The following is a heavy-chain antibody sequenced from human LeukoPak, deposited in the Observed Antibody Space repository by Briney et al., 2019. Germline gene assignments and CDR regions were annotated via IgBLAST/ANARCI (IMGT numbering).Heavy chain of an antibody. D-gene: IGHD2-21*01. V-gene: IGHV3-48*04. Sequence: LAGGSLRLSCAASGFTFTNYGMNWVRQAPGKGLEWVSFITRSSSTTYYADSVRGRFTVSGDNAQNSLYLQMNSLRAEDTAVYYCARSYYDAFDIWGQGTMVTVSS. CDR2: ITRSSSTT. CDR1: GFTFTNYG. CDR3: ARSYYDAFDI. J-gene: IGHJ3*02.